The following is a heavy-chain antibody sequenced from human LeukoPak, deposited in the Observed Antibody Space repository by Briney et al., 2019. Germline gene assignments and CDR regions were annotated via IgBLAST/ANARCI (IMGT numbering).Heavy chain of an antibody. J-gene: IGHJ4*02. V-gene: IGHV3-21*01. D-gene: IGHD6-13*01. CDR3: ARPPYSSSWYGDY. Sequence: PGGSLRLSCAASGFTFSSYSMNWVRQAPGKGLEWVSSISSSSSYIYYADSVKGRFTISRDNAKSSLYLQMNSLRAEDTAVYYCARPPYSSSWYGDYWGQGTLVTVSS. CDR2: ISSSSSYI. CDR1: GFTFSSYS.